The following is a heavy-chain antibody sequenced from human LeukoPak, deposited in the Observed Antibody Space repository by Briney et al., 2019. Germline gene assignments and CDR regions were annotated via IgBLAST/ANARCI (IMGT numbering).Heavy chain of an antibody. CDR1: GFTFSSYE. Sequence: PGGSLRLSCAASGFTFSSYEMNWVRQAPGKGLEWVSYISSSGSTIYYADSVKGRFTIPRDNAKNSLYLQMNSLRAEDTAVYYCARVGRSGYDSRVFDYWGQGTLVTVSS. V-gene: IGHV3-48*03. J-gene: IGHJ4*02. CDR2: ISSSGSTI. D-gene: IGHD5-12*01. CDR3: ARVGRSGYDSRVFDY.